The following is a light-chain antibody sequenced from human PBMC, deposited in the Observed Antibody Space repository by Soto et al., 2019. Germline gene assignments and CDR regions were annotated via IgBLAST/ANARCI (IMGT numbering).Light chain of an antibody. CDR3: AAWDDRLDVYV. CDR1: SSNVGSNT. V-gene: IGLV1-44*01. Sequence: QSVLTQPPSASGTPGQIVAISCSGNSSNVGSNTVTWYQQLPGTAPKLLIYSTSQRSSGVPGRFSGSKSGASASLSISGLQSEDEADYSCAAWDDRLDVYVFGTGTKLPVL. CDR2: STS. J-gene: IGLJ1*01.